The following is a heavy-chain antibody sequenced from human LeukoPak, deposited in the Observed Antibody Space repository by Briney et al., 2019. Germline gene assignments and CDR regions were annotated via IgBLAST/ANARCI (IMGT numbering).Heavy chain of an antibody. Sequence: GGSLRLSCAASGFTFSNYAMSWVRQAPGKGLEGVSGISGSGGSTYYADSVKGRLTISRDNSKNTLYLQMDSLRAEDTAVYYCAKVGIRISLLVVVFTTADDWYFDLWGRGTLVTVSS. D-gene: IGHD3-22*01. V-gene: IGHV3-23*01. CDR1: GFTFSNYA. J-gene: IGHJ2*01. CDR2: ISGSGGST. CDR3: AKVGIRISLLVVVFTTADDWYFDL.